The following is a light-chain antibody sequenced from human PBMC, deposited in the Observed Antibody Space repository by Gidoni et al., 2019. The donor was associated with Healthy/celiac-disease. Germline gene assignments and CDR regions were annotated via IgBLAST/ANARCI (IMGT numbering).Light chain of an antibody. Sequence: IQLTQSPSSLSASVGDRVTITCRASQGISSYLAWYQQKPGEAPNLLIYAASTLQSGVPSRFSGSGSGRDFTLTISSLQREDFATYYCQQLNSYPRFTFGPGTKVDIK. V-gene: IGKV1-9*01. CDR1: QGISSY. CDR2: AAS. J-gene: IGKJ3*01. CDR3: QQLNSYPRFT.